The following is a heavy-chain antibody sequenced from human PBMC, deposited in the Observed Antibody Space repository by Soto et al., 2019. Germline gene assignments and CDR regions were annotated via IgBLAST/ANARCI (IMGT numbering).Heavy chain of an antibody. Sequence: VQLVESGGGLVQPGGSLRLSCAASGFTFSSYWMHWVRQAPGKGLVWVSRINSDGSSTSYADSVKGRFTISRDNAKNTLYLQMNILMAEDTAVYYCAIDSAYYVLWSGSAQNWFDPWGQGTLVTVSS. CDR2: INSDGSST. CDR1: GFTFSSYW. D-gene: IGHD3-3*01. V-gene: IGHV3-74*01. J-gene: IGHJ5*02. CDR3: AIDSAYYVLWSGSAQNWFDP.